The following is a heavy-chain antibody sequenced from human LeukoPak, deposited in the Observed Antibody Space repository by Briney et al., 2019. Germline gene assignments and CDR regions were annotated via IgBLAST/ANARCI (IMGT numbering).Heavy chain of an antibody. J-gene: IGHJ4*02. CDR3: ARGAYNSGGTLEI. CDR2: ISTSGNYI. V-gene: IGHV3-21*01. D-gene: IGHD3-22*01. Sequence: GGSLRLSCAASGFTFSSYSMIWVRQAPGKGLEWVSYISTSGNYIYYSDSVKGRFTISRDNAKNSLYLQMHSLRADDTAVYYCARGAYNSGGTLEIWGQGTLVTVSS. CDR1: GFTFSSYS.